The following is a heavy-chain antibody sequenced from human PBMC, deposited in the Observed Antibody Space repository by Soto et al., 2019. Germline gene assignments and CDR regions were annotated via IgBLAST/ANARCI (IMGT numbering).Heavy chain of an antibody. CDR3: TRDERGYSYGQYNWFDP. D-gene: IGHD5-18*01. Sequence: EVQLVESGGGLVKPGRSLRLSCTASGFTFGDYAMSWFRQAPGKGLEWVGFIRSKAYGGTTEYAASVKGRFTISRDDSKSFAYLQMNSLKTEDTAVYYCTRDERGYSYGQYNWFDPWGQGTLVTVSS. V-gene: IGHV3-49*05. CDR1: GFTFGDYA. J-gene: IGHJ5*02. CDR2: IRSKAYGGTT.